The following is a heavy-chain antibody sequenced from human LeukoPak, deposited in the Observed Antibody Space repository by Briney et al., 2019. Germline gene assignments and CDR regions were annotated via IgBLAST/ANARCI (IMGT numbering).Heavy chain of an antibody. CDR2: INSDGSST. V-gene: IGHV3-74*01. Sequence: GGSLRLSCAASGFTFSSYWMHWVRQAPGKGLVWVSRINSDGSSTSYADSVKDRFTISRDNAKNTLYLQMNSLRAEDTAVYYCARDGGFEGGFDPWGQGTLVTVSS. CDR3: ARDGGFEGGFDP. CDR1: GFTFSSYW. D-gene: IGHD3-16*01. J-gene: IGHJ5*02.